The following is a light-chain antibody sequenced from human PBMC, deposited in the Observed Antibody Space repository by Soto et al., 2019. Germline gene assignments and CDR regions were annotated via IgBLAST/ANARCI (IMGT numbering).Light chain of an antibody. Sequence: DILVTQSPPTLSASVGDRVTITCRASQTITTWMAWYQQKPGKAPKLLVYDASTLQSGVATRFSGSGSGTEFTLIISGLQPEDSATYYCQQYTNTNNPWMFGQGTKVDIK. CDR2: DAS. CDR3: QQYTNTNNPWM. J-gene: IGKJ1*01. CDR1: QTITTW. V-gene: IGKV1-5*01.